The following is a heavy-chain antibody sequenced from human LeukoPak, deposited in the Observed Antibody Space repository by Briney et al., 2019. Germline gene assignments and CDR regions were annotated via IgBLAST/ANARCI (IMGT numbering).Heavy chain of an antibody. Sequence: ASVKVSCKASGYTFTGYYMQWVRQAPGQGLEWMGWINPNSGGTNYAQKFQGRVTMTRDTYISTAYMELSRLRSDDTAVYFCARDHCVSSGCYEDYYYGMDVWGRGTTVTVSS. J-gene: IGHJ6*02. CDR3: ARDHCVSSGCYEDYYYGMDV. V-gene: IGHV1-2*02. CDR2: INPNSGGT. CDR1: GYTFTGYY. D-gene: IGHD2-2*01.